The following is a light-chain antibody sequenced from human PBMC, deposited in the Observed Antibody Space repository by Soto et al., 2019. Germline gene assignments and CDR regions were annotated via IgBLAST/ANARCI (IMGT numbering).Light chain of an antibody. CDR2: GAS. V-gene: IGKV3-15*01. Sequence: IVLTQSPSTLSLSPGERATLSCRASQSVSSNLAWYQQKPGQAPRLLIYGASTRATGIPDRFSGSGSGTEFTLTISSLQSEDFAVYYCQQYNNWPPWTFGQGTKVDIK. CDR1: QSVSSN. CDR3: QQYNNWPPWT. J-gene: IGKJ1*01.